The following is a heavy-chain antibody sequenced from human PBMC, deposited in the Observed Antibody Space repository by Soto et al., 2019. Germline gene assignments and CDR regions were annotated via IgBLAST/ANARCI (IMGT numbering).Heavy chain of an antibody. D-gene: IGHD6-19*01. CDR3: AATGYNSHRALDY. Sequence: SETMSLTCAVSGGSISTSRYYWGWIRQPPGRGLEWIGSIYYSGSTYYTSSLKSRVTISVDTSKNQLSLKLSSVTAADTAVHYCAATGYNSHRALDYWGQGTLVTVSS. CDR1: GGSISTSRYY. CDR2: IYYSGST. J-gene: IGHJ4*02. V-gene: IGHV4-39*01.